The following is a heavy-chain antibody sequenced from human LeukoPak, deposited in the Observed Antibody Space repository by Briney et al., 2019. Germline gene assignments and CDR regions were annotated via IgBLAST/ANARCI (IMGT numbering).Heavy chain of an antibody. CDR3: ARDDGDY. V-gene: IGHV1-18*01. CDR2: ISAYNVNT. J-gene: IGHJ4*02. Sequence: GASVKVSCKASGYTFANFGINWVRQAPGQGLEWMGWISAYNVNTNYTQKFQGRVTLTTDTPTGTAYMELRSLRSDDTAVYYCARDDGDYWGQGTLVTVSS. CDR1: GYTFANFG.